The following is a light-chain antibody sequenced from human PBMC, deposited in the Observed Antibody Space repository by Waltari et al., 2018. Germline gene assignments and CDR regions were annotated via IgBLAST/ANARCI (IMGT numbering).Light chain of an antibody. Sequence: EIVLTQSPATLSLSPGERATLSCRASRSVGNYLAWYQQKPGQAPRLLIYDASIRATGIPARFSGSGSRTDFTLTISSLEPEDFAVYFCQQRGNWPSGYTFGQGTKLEIK. CDR3: QQRGNWPSGYT. CDR1: RSVGNY. V-gene: IGKV3-11*01. CDR2: DAS. J-gene: IGKJ2*01.